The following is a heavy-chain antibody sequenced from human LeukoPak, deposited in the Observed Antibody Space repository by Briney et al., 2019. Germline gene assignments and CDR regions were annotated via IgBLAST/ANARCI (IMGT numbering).Heavy chain of an antibody. Sequence: PGGSLRLSGAASGFTFSSYEMNWVRQAPGKGLEWVSYISSSGSTIYYADSVKGRFTISRDNAKNSLYLQMNSLRAEDTAVYYCARRCSSTSCLYYYYGMDVWGQGTTVTVSS. CDR3: ARRCSSTSCLYYYYGMDV. CDR1: GFTFSSYE. D-gene: IGHD2-2*01. V-gene: IGHV3-48*03. CDR2: ISSSGSTI. J-gene: IGHJ6*02.